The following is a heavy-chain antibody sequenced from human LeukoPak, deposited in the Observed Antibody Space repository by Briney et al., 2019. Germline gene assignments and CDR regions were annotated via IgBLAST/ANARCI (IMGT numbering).Heavy chain of an antibody. CDR2: INHSGST. CDR1: GGSFSGYY. D-gene: IGHD1-26*01. Sequence: SSETLSLTCAVYGGSFSGYYWSWIRQPPGKGLEWIGEINHSGSTNYNPSVKSRVTISIDTPKNQFSLELSSVTATDTAVYFCATNRVGTYDRPFDIWGQGTMVTVSS. J-gene: IGHJ3*02. CDR3: ATNRVGTYDRPFDI. V-gene: IGHV4-34*01.